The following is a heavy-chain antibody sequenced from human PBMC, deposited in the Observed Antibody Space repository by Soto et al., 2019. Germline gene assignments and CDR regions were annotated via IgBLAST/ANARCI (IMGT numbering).Heavy chain of an antibody. CDR3: ARPITYDYIWGSYRYYWFDP. D-gene: IGHD3-16*02. CDR1: GGSFSGYY. CDR2: INHSGST. Sequence: SETLSLTCAVYGGSFSGYYWSWIRQPPGKGLEWIGEINHSGSTNYNPSLKSRVTISVDTSKNQFSLKLSSVTAADTAVYYCARPITYDYIWGSYRYYWFDPWAREPWSPSPQ. J-gene: IGHJ5*02. V-gene: IGHV4-34*01.